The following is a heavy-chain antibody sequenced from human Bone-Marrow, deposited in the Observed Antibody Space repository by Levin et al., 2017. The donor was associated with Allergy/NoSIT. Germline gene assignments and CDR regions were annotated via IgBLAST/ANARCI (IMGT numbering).Heavy chain of an antibody. CDR1: GGSMTDYN. V-gene: IGHV4-59*12. CDR2: IYFRGNT. Sequence: SETLSLTCSVSGGSMTDYNWAWVRRPPGERLEWFGYIYFRGNTNYNPSLESRLTISIDTSKNQFSLRLASVTAADTAVYYCAGIPGYGSGYYVDLWSQGSLVTVSS. D-gene: IGHD5-18*01. CDR3: AGIPGYGSGYYVDL. J-gene: IGHJ4*02.